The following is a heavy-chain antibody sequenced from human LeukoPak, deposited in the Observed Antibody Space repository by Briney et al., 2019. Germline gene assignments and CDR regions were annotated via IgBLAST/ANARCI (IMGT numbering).Heavy chain of an antibody. J-gene: IGHJ4*02. CDR3: AREKDSSGWYYFDY. CDR1: GFTFSSYA. D-gene: IGHD6-19*01. Sequence: GRSLRLSCAASGFTFSSYAMHWVRQASGKGLEWVAVISYDGSNKYYADSVKGRFTISRDNSKNTLYLQMNSLRAEDTAVYYCAREKDSSGWYYFDYWGQGTLVTVSS. V-gene: IGHV3-30*04. CDR2: ISYDGSNK.